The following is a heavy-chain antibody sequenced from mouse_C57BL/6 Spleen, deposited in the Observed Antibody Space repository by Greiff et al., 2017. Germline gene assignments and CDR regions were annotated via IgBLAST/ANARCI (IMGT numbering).Heavy chain of an antibody. J-gene: IGHJ4*01. CDR1: GFTFSSYA. CDR3: ARDPTMVTTAMDY. CDR2: ISDGGSYT. V-gene: IGHV5-4*01. D-gene: IGHD2-9*01. Sequence: EVQLVESGGGLVKPGGSLKISCEASGFTFSSYAMSWVRQTPEKRREWVATISDGGSYTYYPYNVKGRITISRDTAKNNLYLQMSHLKSEDTAMYYCARDPTMVTTAMDYWGQGTSVTVSS.